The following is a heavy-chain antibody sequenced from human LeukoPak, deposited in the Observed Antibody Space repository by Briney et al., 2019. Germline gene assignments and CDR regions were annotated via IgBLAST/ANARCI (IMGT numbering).Heavy chain of an antibody. CDR3: ARALTRSYGSGRVGFDP. V-gene: IGHV4-34*01. Sequence: SETLSLTCAVYGGSFSGYYWSWVRQPPGKGLEWVGEINHSGSTNYNPSLKSRVTISVDTSKNQFSLKLSSVTAADTAVYYCARALTRSYGSGRVGFDPWGQGTLVTVSS. CDR1: GGSFSGYY. J-gene: IGHJ5*02. D-gene: IGHD3-10*01. CDR2: INHSGST.